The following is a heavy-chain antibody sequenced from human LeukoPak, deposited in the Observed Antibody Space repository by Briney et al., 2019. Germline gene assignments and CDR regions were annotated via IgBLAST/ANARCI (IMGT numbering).Heavy chain of an antibody. Sequence: SETLSLTCTDSGGSISSYYWSWIRQPPGKGLEWIGNIYYSGSINYNPSLKSRVAISLDKTKKQFSLKLSSVTAADTAVYYCAASAFDYVWGSYRREFDYWGQGTLVTVSS. V-gene: IGHV4-59*01. D-gene: IGHD3-16*02. CDR1: GGSISSYY. J-gene: IGHJ4*02. CDR3: AASAFDYVWGSYRREFDY. CDR2: IYYSGSI.